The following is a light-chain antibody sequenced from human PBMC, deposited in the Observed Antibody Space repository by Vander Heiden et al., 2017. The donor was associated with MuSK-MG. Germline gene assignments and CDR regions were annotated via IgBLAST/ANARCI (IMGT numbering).Light chain of an antibody. V-gene: IGKV3-11*01. J-gene: IGKJ5*01. CDR2: DAS. Sequence: EIVLTQSPATLSLSPGERATLSCRASQSVTNYLALYQQKPGQAPRLLIYDASNRATGIPARFSGSGSGTDFTLTISSLEPEDFALYYCQNRINCPLTFGQGTRLEIK. CDR3: QNRINCPLT. CDR1: QSVTNY.